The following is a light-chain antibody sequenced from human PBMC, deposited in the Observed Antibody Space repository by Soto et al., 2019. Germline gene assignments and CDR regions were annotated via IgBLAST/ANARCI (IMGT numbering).Light chain of an antibody. Sequence: DIQMTQSPSTVSASVGDRVTITCRASQRINNWLAWYQQKPGKAPKLLIHKASTLETGVPSRFSGSGSGAEFTLTLSSLQSDDFATYYCQHYESYSPYTFGQGTKADI. J-gene: IGKJ2*01. CDR2: KAS. V-gene: IGKV1-5*03. CDR3: QHYESYSPYT. CDR1: QRINNW.